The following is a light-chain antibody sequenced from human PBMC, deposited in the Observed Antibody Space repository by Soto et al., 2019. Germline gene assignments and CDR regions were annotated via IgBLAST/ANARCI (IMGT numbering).Light chain of an antibody. CDR1: SSDVGGYNY. J-gene: IGLJ1*01. Sequence: QSALTQPASVSGSPGQSITISCTGTSSDVGGYNYVSWYQQYPGKVPKLMIHEVSNRPSGVSSRFSGSKSSDTASLTISGLQPEDEADYYCSSYTSSSTLVFGTGTKVTVL. V-gene: IGLV2-14*01. CDR2: EVS. CDR3: SSYTSSSTLV.